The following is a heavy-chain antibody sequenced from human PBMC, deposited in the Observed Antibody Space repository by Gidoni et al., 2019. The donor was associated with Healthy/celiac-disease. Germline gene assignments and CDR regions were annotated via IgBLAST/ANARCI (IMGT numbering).Heavy chain of an antibody. CDR2: ISSSSSYI. V-gene: IGHV3-21*01. J-gene: IGHJ6*02. D-gene: IGHD3-10*01. CDR3: ARVGGFGELLNYYGMDV. CDR1: GFPFSSYS. Sequence: EVQLVESGGGLVKPGGSLRLPCAASGFPFSSYSMNWVRQAPGKGLEWVSSISSSSSYIYYADSVKGRFTISRDNAKNSLYLQMNSLRAEDTAVYYCARVGGFGELLNYYGMDVWGQGTTVTVSS.